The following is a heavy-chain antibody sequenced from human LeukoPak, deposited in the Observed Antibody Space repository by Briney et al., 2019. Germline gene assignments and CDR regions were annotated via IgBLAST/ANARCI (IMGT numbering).Heavy chain of an antibody. D-gene: IGHD5-18*01. CDR3: ARDSDTAMVTGPDY. CDR1: GYTFTGYY. V-gene: IGHV1-2*02. CDR2: INPNSGGT. Sequence: ASVKVSCKASGYTFTGYYMHWVRQAPGQGLEGMGWINPNSGGTHYTQKLEGRVTMNRDTSISTAYMELSRLRSDDTDVYYCARDSDTAMVTGPDYWGQGTLVTVSS. J-gene: IGHJ4*02.